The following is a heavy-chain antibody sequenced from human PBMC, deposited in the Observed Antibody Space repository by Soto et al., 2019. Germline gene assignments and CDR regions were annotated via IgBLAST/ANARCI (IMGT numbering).Heavy chain of an antibody. V-gene: IGHV4-30-4*01. J-gene: IGHJ4*02. Sequence: QVQLQESGPGLVKPSQTLSLTCTVSGDSVSGGDSYWSWIRQPPGKALEWIGYTSFSGYTSYTPSLKSRVTRSVDMSTSQFSLRLTSVTAADTAIYYCVRGGNPYHYATSGPGTFDKWGQGTLVSVSS. CDR1: GDSVSGGDSY. CDR2: TSFSGYT. CDR3: VRGGNPYHYATSGPGTFDK. D-gene: IGHD3-22*01.